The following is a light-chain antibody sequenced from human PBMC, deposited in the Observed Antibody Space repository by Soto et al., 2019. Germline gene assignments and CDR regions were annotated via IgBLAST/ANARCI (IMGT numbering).Light chain of an antibody. Sequence: DIQMTKSPSSLSAYVGDRVTVTCRASQDIANSVAWYQQKPGKVPKLLLYAASTLQSGVPSRFSGSGSGTDFTLTISSLQPEDVATYYCQRYNSAPQTFGQGTKVDIK. CDR1: QDIANS. CDR3: QRYNSAPQT. V-gene: IGKV1-27*01. CDR2: AAS. J-gene: IGKJ1*01.